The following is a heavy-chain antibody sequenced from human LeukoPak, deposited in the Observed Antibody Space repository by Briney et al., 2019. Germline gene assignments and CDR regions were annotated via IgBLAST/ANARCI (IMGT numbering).Heavy chain of an antibody. J-gene: IGHJ4*02. CDR1: GFTLTNYA. Sequence: GGCLRLSCAASGFTLTNYAKNWVRQTPGKGLEWVSGISGGNTYYADSVRGRFTISRDSSKNTHYLHMDFLRAEDTGVYFCAKGFTTGWSEGYVDYWGQGTLVSVSS. D-gene: IGHD6-19*01. V-gene: IGHV3-23*01. CDR3: AKGFTTGWSEGYVDY. CDR2: ISGGNT.